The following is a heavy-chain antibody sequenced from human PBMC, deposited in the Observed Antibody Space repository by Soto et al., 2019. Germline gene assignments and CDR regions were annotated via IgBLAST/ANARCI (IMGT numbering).Heavy chain of an antibody. V-gene: IGHV1-46*01. CDR2: INPSGTIT. D-gene: IGHD3-22*01. J-gene: IGHJ5*02. CDR3: ARDQSFTSSVYGYWWLDP. CDR1: GYTFGSHY. Sequence: ASVKVSCKASGYTFGSHYMHWVRQAPGQGLEWMGVINPSGTITSYAQKFQGRVTMTSDTSTSTVYMELSSLRSEDTAVYYCARDQSFTSSVYGYWWLDPWGQGSPVTVSS.